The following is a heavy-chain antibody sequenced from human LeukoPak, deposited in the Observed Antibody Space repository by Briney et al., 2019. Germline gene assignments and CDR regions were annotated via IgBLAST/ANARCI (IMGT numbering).Heavy chain of an antibody. CDR3: ARSKEAEYCSSTSCPNLPPPLPSYGRDV. Sequence: SETLSLTCTVSGGSISSYYWSWIRQPPGKGLEWIGYICYSGSTNYNPSLKSRVTISVDTSKNQFSLKLSSVTAADTAVYYCARSKEAEYCSSTSCPNLPPPLPSYGRDVWAKGTTSTVPS. J-gene: IGHJ6*04. CDR2: ICYSGST. V-gene: IGHV4-59*12. CDR1: GGSISSYY. D-gene: IGHD2-2*01.